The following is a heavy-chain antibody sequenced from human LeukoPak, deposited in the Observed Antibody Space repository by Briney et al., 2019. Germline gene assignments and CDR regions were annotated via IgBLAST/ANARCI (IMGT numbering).Heavy chain of an antibody. Sequence: GGSLRLSCAASGFTFGTYGMSWVRQAPGKGLEWVSTFGGSGASVYYADSVKGRFTVSRDNSKNTLYLQMNSLGVEDTAVYYCAKSGPYYYDYWGQGTLVTVTS. V-gene: IGHV3-23*01. CDR1: GFTFGTYG. D-gene: IGHD3-10*01. CDR3: AKSGPYYYDY. J-gene: IGHJ4*02. CDR2: FGGSGASV.